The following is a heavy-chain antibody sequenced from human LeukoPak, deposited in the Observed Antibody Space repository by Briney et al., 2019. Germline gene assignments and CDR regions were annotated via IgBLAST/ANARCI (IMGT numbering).Heavy chain of an antibody. CDR1: GGSISSSY. Sequence: SETLSLTCTVSGGSISSSYWSWIRQPAGKGLEWIGRIYTSGITNYNPSLRSRVTTSVDTSKNQFSLKLSSVTAADTAVYYCARGGWYDAFDIWGQGTMVTVSS. CDR2: IYTSGIT. V-gene: IGHV4-4*07. D-gene: IGHD6-19*01. CDR3: ARGGWYDAFDI. J-gene: IGHJ3*02.